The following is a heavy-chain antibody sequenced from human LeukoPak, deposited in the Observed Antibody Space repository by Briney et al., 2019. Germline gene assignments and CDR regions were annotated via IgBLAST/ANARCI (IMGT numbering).Heavy chain of an antibody. CDR2: IYYSGST. J-gene: IGHJ5*02. V-gene: IGHV4-31*03. CDR1: GGSISSGGYY. CDR3: ARDTEEGWFDP. Sequence: SQTLSLTCTVSGGSISSGGYYWSWIRQHPGKGLEWIGYIYYSGSTYYNPSLKSRVTISVDTSKNQFSLKLSSVTAADTAVYYCARDTEEGWFDPLGPGNPGHRLL.